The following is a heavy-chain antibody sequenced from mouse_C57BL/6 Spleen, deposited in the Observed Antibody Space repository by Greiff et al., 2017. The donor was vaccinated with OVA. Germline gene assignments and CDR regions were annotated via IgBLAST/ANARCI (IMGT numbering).Heavy chain of an antibody. J-gene: IGHJ4*01. V-gene: IGHV1-81*01. Sequence: VKLMESGAELARPGASVKLSCKASGYTFTSYGISWVKQRTGPGLEWIGEIYPRSGNTYYNEQFKGTATLTADKSSSTAYMELRSLTSEDSAVYFCARQGGDYAMDYWGQGTSVTVSS. CDR2: IYPRSGNT. CDR1: GYTFTSYG. CDR3: ARQGGDYAMDY.